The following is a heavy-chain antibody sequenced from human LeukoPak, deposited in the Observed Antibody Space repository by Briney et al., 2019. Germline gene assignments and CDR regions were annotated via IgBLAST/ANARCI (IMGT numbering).Heavy chain of an antibody. CDR1: GFTFSDYS. V-gene: IGHV3-30*02. D-gene: IGHD7-27*01. CDR2: IRYDGNNK. J-gene: IGHJ3*02. Sequence: PGGSLRLSCAASGFTFSDYSMHWVRQAPGKGLNWVAFIRYDGNNKYYADSVKGRFTISRDNSKNMLYLEMNSLSTEDTAVYYCAGLWGGPYAFDIWGQGTMVTVSS. CDR3: AGLWGGPYAFDI.